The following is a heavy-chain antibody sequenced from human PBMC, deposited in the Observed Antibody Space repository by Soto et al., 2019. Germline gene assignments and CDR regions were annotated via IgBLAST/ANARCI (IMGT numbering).Heavy chain of an antibody. J-gene: IGHJ6*02. V-gene: IGHV3-30*19. Sequence: GGSLRLSCAASGFTFSSYGMHWVRQAPGKGLEWVAIISYDGSNKYYADSVKGRFTISGDNSKNTLYLQMNSLRAEDTAVYYCARDFFRFNSGYGFSMDVWGQGTTVTVSS. CDR1: GFTFSSYG. CDR3: ARDFFRFNSGYGFSMDV. D-gene: IGHD5-12*01. CDR2: ISYDGSNK.